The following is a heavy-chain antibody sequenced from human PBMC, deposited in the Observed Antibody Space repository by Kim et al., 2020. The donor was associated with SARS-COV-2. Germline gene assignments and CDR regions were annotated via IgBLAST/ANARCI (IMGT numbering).Heavy chain of an antibody. V-gene: IGHV4-39*02. CDR3: ARASAVAGRIDY. J-gene: IGHJ4*02. Sequence: HYHPAHTSRVTISVDTSKDHFYLQLNPVTAADSAVYYCARASAVAGRIDYWGQGTLVTVSS. D-gene: IGHD6-19*01.